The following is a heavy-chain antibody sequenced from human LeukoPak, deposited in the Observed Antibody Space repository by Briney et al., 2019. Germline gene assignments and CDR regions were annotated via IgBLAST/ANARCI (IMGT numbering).Heavy chain of an antibody. J-gene: IGHJ6*02. CDR3: ARSLGATRYNLRYYFYYALDV. CDR2: IHYSGST. Sequence: SETLSLTCTVSGAPINIYYGSWIRQPPGKGLEWIGYIHYSGSTNYNPSLKSRLTLSVDTSNNQFSLRLGSMTAAETAVYYCARSLGATRYNLRYYFYYALDVWGQGTTVTVSS. CDR1: GAPINIYY. D-gene: IGHD1-26*01. V-gene: IGHV4-59*01.